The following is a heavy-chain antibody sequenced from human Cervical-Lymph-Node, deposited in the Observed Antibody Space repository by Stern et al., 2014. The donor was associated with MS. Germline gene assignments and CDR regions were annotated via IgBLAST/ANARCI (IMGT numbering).Heavy chain of an antibody. CDR2: IDWDDDK. CDR3: ARIKDYYDGSDFDY. D-gene: IGHD3-22*01. J-gene: IGHJ4*02. Sequence: QFTLKESGPALVKPTQTLTLTCTFSGFSLTSSGQCVGWIRQPPGKALEWLALIDWDDDKYYSTSLKTRLTISKDTSKKQVVLTMTNMQPVDTATYYCARIKDYYDGSDFDYWGQGTLVTVSS. V-gene: IGHV2-70*01. CDR1: GFSLTSSGQC.